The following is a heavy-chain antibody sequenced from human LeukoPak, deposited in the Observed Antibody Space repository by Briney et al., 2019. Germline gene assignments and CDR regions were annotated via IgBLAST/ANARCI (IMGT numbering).Heavy chain of an antibody. CDR3: ARVNRDYLMFDY. Sequence: SETLSLTCTVSGGSISSGGYYWSWIRQPPGKGLEWIGYIYHSGSTYYNPSLKSRVTISVDRSKNQFSLKLSSVTAADTAVYYCARVNRDYLMFDYWGQGTLVTVSS. D-gene: IGHD2-8*01. V-gene: IGHV4-30-2*01. CDR2: IYHSGST. CDR1: GGSISSGGYY. J-gene: IGHJ4*02.